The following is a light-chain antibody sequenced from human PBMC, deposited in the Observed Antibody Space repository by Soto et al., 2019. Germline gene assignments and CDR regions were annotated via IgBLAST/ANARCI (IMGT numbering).Light chain of an antibody. CDR2: DAP. Sequence: DIQMTQSPSTLSASVGDRVTITCRASQSISSWLAWYQRKPGKAPKLLIYDAPSLESGVPSRFSGSGSGTEFTLTISSLQPDDFATYYCQQYNSWWTFGQGTKVDIK. CDR1: QSISSW. CDR3: QQYNSWWT. V-gene: IGKV1-5*01. J-gene: IGKJ1*01.